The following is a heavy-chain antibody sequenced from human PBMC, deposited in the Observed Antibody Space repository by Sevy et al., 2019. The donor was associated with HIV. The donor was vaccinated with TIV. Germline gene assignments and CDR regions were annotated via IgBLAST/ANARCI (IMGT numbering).Heavy chain of an antibody. CDR3: TRGYYYDSSGYSDY. V-gene: IGHV3-49*03. CDR1: GFTFGDYA. CDR2: IRSKDYGGAT. D-gene: IGHD3-22*01. J-gene: IGHJ4*02. Sequence: GGSLRLSCTGSGFTFGDYAMSWFRQAPGMGLEWLGFIRSKDYGGATEYAPCVKGRFTISRADSKSIADLQMNSLKTEDTAVYYCTRGYYYDSSGYSDYWGQGTLVTVSS.